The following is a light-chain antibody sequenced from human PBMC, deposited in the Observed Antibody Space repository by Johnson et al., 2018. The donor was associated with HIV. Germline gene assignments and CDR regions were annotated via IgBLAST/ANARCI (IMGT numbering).Light chain of an antibody. Sequence: QSVLTQPPSASGTPGQRVTISCSGTSSNIGSNTVNWYQQFPGTAPKLLIYRNNQRPSGVPDRFSGSKSGTSATLGITGLQTGDEADYYCGTWESSLSASYGFGTGTKVTVL. CDR2: RNN. CDR3: GTWESSLSASYG. J-gene: IGLJ1*01. V-gene: IGLV1-44*01. CDR1: SSNIGSNT.